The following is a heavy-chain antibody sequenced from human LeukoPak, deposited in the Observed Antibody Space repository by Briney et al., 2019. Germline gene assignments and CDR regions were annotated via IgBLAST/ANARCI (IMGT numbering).Heavy chain of an antibody. CDR3: ARDLGLGIFGENDAFDI. Sequence: SETLSLTCTVSGYSISSGYYWGWIRQAPGKGLEWIGYILDSGSTNCNPSLKSRVTISVDTSKNQFFLKLSSVTAADTAVYYCARDLGLGIFGENDAFDIWGQGTMVTVSS. CDR2: ILDSGST. CDR1: GYSISSGYY. J-gene: IGHJ3*02. V-gene: IGHV4-61*01. D-gene: IGHD2-15*01.